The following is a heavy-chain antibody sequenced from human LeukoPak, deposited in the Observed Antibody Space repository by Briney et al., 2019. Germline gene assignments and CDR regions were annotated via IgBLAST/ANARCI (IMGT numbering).Heavy chain of an antibody. D-gene: IGHD3-10*01. CDR3: ARIPDGADY. V-gene: IGHV3-7*01. CDR2: IKQDGTEI. CDR1: GFTFSSYA. J-gene: IGHJ4*02. Sequence: GGSLRLSCAASGFTFSSYAMSWVRQAPGKGLEWVANIKQDGTEIFYVDSVRGRFIISRDNAENSLYLQMNSLRVEDTAVYYCARIPDGADYWGQGTLVTVSS.